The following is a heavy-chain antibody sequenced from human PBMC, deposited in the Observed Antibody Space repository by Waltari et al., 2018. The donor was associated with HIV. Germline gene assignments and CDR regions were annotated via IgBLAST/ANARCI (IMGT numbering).Heavy chain of an antibody. Sequence: QVQLQESGPGLVGPSETLSLTCAVSGGSISTYNWWSWVRQPPGMGLEWIGEIYHAGSTNYNKSLKSRVTISVDKSKNQFSLELRSVTAADTAIYYCVRVLSDGDGSSWLDPWGQGTLVTVSS. CDR1: GGSISTYNW. D-gene: IGHD6-25*01. V-gene: IGHV4-4*02. CDR2: IYHAGST. CDR3: VRVLSDGDGSSWLDP. J-gene: IGHJ5*02.